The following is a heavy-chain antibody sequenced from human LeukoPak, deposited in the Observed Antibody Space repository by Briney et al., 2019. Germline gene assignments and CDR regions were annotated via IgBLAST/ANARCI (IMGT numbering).Heavy chain of an antibody. J-gene: IGHJ4*02. CDR3: AREVHSNYDY. CDR2: ISSSSSFT. V-gene: IGHV3-11*05. Sequence: AGGSLRLSCAASGFTFSDYYMSWIRQAPGKGLEWVSYISSSSSFTDYADSVKGRFTISRDNAKNSLYLHMNSLRAEDTAVYYCAREVHSNYDYWGQGTLVTVSS. CDR1: GFTFSDYY. D-gene: IGHD4-11*01.